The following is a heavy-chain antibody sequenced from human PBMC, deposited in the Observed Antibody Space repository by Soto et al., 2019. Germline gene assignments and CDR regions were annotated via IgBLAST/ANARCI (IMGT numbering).Heavy chain of an antibody. D-gene: IGHD6-13*01. CDR1: GFTFSSYS. V-gene: IGHV3-21*01. CDR3: ERERIAAAGTPFWY. J-gene: IGHJ4*02. CDR2: ISSSSSYI. Sequence: GGSLRLYCAASGFTFSSYSMNWVRQAPGKGLEWVSSISSSSSYIYYADSVKGRFTISRDNAKNSLYLQMNSLRAEDTAVYYCERERIAAAGTPFWYWGQGTLVTVSS.